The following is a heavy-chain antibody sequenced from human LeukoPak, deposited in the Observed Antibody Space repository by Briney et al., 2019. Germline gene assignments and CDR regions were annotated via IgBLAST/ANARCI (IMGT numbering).Heavy chain of an antibody. Sequence: SETLSVTCAVYVGSFRGYNWCSIRQRPGPWGQWTGEINRSRRTNYNPSLKSRVTISVDTSKNQFSLKLSSVTAADTAVYFCARVVGTAMVPFDYWGQGTLVTVSS. D-gene: IGHD5-18*01. CDR3: ARVVGTAMVPFDY. CDR1: VGSFRGYN. CDR2: INRSRRT. J-gene: IGHJ4*02. V-gene: IGHV4-34*01.